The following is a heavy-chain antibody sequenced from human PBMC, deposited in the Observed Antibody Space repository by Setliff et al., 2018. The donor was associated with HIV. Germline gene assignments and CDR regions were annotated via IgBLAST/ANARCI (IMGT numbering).Heavy chain of an antibody. CDR2: INHSGST. V-gene: IGHV4-34*01. CDR3: ARQGAVTGHSFDS. D-gene: IGHD6-19*01. CDR1: GGSFSGSY. Sequence: PSETLSLTCAVYGGSFSGSYWSWIRQPPGKGLERIGEINHSGSTNYNPSLKSRITISADTSKNHFSLRLTSVTAADTAVYYCARQGAVTGHSFDSWGPGALVTVSS. J-gene: IGHJ4*02.